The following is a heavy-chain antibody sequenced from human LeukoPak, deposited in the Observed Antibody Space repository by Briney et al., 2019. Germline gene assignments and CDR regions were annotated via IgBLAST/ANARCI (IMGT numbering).Heavy chain of an antibody. D-gene: IGHD4-17*01. V-gene: IGHV4-38-2*01. J-gene: IGHJ4*02. CDR3: ARRHGDFPFDY. CDR2: IYHSGST. Sequence: MPSETLSLTCAVSGYSISSGYYWGWIRQPPGKGLEWIGIIYHSGSTYYNPSLKSRVTISVDTSKNQFSLKLSPVTAADTAVYYCARRHGDFPFDYWGQGTLVTVSS. CDR1: GYSISSGYY.